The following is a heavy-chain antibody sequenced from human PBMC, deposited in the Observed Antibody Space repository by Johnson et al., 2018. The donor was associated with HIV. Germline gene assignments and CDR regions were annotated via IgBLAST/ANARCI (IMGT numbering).Heavy chain of an antibody. J-gene: IGHJ3*02. Sequence: EVQLVESGGGLIQPGGSLRLSCAASGFTVSTNYMSWVRQAPGKGLDWVSVIYSSGSTYYTDSVKGRFTTSRDNSKNTVYLQMNSLRGEDTAVYYCAKVHSSSSNGFDIWGQGTMVTVSS. D-gene: IGHD6-6*01. CDR3: AKVHSSSSNGFDI. V-gene: IGHV3-53*01. CDR2: IYSSGST. CDR1: GFTVSTNY.